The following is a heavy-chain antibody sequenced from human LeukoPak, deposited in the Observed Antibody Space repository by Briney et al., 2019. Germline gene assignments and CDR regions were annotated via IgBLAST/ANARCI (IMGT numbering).Heavy chain of an antibody. V-gene: IGHV5-51*01. CDR2: IYPGDSDT. D-gene: IGHD3-10*01. Sequence: HGESLKISCKGSGYSFTSYWIGWVRQMPGKGLEWMGIIYPGDSDTRYSPSFQGQVTISADKSISTAYLQWSSLKASDTAMYYCASAGYGSGSSPPAHLDYWGQGTLVTVSS. CDR3: ASAGYGSGSSPPAHLDY. CDR1: GYSFTSYW. J-gene: IGHJ4*02.